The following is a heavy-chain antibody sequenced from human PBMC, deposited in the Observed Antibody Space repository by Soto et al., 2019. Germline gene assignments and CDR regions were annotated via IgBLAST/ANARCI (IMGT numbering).Heavy chain of an antibody. CDR1: DDSSSNYK. J-gene: IGHJ6*02. CDR2: IDSNGGT. Sequence: QVQLQESGPGLVKPSETLSLTCTVSDDSSSNYKWSWIRQPPGRRLEWIGYIDSNGGTSYNPSLPSPVTRSIDTSTKQLFLKLGSVTASETAVYYCVRQGFGRLHGLVDVWGQGTTVPVSS. D-gene: IGHD3-10*01. CDR3: VRQGFGRLHGLVDV. V-gene: IGHV4-59*08.